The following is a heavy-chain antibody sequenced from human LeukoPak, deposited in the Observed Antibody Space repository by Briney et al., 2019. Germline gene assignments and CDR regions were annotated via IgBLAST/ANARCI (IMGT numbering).Heavy chain of an antibody. CDR1: GYTFTSYY. V-gene: IGHV1-46*01. J-gene: IGHJ4*02. D-gene: IGHD5-18*01. CDR3: ARGGWIQAPSYYFDY. CDR2: INSSGGST. Sequence: ASVKVSCKASGYTFTSYYMHWVRQAPGQGLEWVGIINSSGGSTNYAEKFQGRVTMTRDMSTSTVYLEMSSLRSEDTAVYYCARGGWIQAPSYYFDYWGQGTLVTVSS.